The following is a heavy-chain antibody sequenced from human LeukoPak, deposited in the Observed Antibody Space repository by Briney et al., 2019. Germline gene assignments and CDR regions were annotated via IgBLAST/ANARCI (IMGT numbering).Heavy chain of an antibody. J-gene: IGHJ4*02. CDR2: INTNTGNP. CDR1: GYTFTSYY. D-gene: IGHD3-9*01. CDR3: ARVEEYYDILTGYYTRYFDY. Sequence: ASVKVSCKASGYTFTSYYMHWVRQAPGQGLEWMGWINTNTGNPTYAQGFTGRFVFSLDTSVSTAYLQISSLKAEDTAVYYCARVEEYYDILTGYYTRYFDYWGQGTLVTVSS. V-gene: IGHV7-4-1*02.